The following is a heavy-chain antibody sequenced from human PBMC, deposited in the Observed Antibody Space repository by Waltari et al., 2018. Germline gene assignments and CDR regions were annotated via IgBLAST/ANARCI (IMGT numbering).Heavy chain of an antibody. D-gene: IGHD1-7*01. CDR1: GFTFSSYS. J-gene: IGHJ4*02. V-gene: IGHV3-23*01. Sequence: EVQLLESGGGLVQPGGSLRLSCAASGFTFSSYSMSWVRQAPGKGPEWVSGIRSSGGSTYYADSVKGRFTISRDNSKNTLYLQMNSLRAEDTALYYCAKDPNSRDYFDYWGQGTLVTVSS. CDR2: IRSSGGST. CDR3: AKDPNSRDYFDY.